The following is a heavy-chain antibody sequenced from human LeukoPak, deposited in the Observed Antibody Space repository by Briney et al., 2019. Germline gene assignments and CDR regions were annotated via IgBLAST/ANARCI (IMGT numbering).Heavy chain of an antibody. CDR2: IYTSGST. D-gene: IGHD3-22*01. CDR1: GGSISSSSYY. V-gene: IGHV4-61*02. J-gene: IGHJ1*01. CDR3: AREPSLAYYDSSVSEYFQH. Sequence: SETLSLTCTVSGGSISSSSYYWSWIRQPAGKGLEWIGRIYTSGSTNYNPSLKSQVTMSVDTSKNQFSLKLSSVTAADTAVYYCAREPSLAYYDSSVSEYFQHWARAPWSPSPQ.